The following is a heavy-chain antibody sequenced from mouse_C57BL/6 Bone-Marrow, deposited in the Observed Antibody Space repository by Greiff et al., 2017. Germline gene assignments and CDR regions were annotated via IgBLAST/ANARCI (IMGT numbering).Heavy chain of an antibody. V-gene: IGHV1-55*01. CDR1: GYTFTSYW. J-gene: IGHJ2*01. CDR3: ASEGETGTHFDY. CDR2: IFPGSGST. D-gene: IGHD4-1*01. Sequence: VQLKPPGAELVKPGASVKMSCKASGYTFTSYWITWVKQRPGQGLEWIGDIFPGSGSTNYNEKFKSKATLTVDTSSSTAYMQHSSLTSEDSAVYYCASEGETGTHFDYWGQGTTLTVSS.